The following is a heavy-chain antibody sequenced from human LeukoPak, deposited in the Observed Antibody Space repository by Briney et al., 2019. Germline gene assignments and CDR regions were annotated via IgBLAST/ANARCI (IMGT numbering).Heavy chain of an antibody. V-gene: IGHV3-23*01. D-gene: IGHD1-26*01. CDR2: ISSSGGST. Sequence: GGSLRLSCAASGFPLRTYAMSWVRQGPGKGLEWVSAISSSGGSTHYADSVKGRFTISKDESKNTLYLQMNSLRAEDTAVYYCAKAREVGATWSAFDIWGQGTMVTVSS. CDR3: AKAREVGATWSAFDI. CDR1: GFPLRTYA. J-gene: IGHJ3*02.